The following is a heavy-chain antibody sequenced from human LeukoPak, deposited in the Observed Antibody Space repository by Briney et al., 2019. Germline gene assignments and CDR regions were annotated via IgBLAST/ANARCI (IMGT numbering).Heavy chain of an antibody. CDR1: QYSFTDYA. J-gene: IGHJ4*02. CDR3: ARGSGSGSNDY. V-gene: IGHV1-3*01. Sequence: ASVKVSCKASQYSFTDYAIHWVRQAPGQRLEWMGWISAGNGNTKYSQNFQGRVTFISNTSATTAFMELSSLRSEDAAVYYCARGSGSGSNDYWGQGTLVTVSS. D-gene: IGHD1-26*01. CDR2: ISAGNGNT.